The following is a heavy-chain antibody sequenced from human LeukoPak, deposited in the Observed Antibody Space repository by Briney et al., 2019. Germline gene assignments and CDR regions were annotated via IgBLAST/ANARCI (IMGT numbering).Heavy chain of an antibody. J-gene: IGHJ5*02. D-gene: IGHD4-17*01. V-gene: IGHV1-69*05. CDR3: ARDVHGDYGSGWFDP. CDR2: IMPLFGTA. Sequence: SVKVSCKTSGGTFNNSAISWVRHAPGQGLEWLGGIMPLFGTAGYAQKSQGRVTITKDESTRTVYLELTSLTSDDTAVYYCARDVHGDYGSGWFDPWGQGTLVSVSS. CDR1: GGTFNNSA.